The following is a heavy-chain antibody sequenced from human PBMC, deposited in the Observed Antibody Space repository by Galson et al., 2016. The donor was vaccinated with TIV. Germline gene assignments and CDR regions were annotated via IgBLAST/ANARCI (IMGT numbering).Heavy chain of an antibody. V-gene: IGHV1-69*02. CDR2: IIPILGIA. CDR1: GGTFSSFT. J-gene: IGHJ6*03. CDR3: ASDHEGDSWSGSYRVGYYNFMDV. Sequence: SVKVSCKASGGTFSSFTISWVRQAPGQGLEWMGRIIPILGIANYAQEFQGRLSIIADKSTSTAYMEMSSLRSEDTAVYYCASDHEGDSWSGSYRVGYYNFMDVWGKGTTVTVSS. D-gene: IGHD3-3*01.